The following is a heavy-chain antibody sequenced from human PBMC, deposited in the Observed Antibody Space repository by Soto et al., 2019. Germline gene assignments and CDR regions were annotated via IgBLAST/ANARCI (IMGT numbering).Heavy chain of an antibody. CDR1: GFTFSSQP. CDR3: AKGLDIPAPASRVFDF. V-gene: IGHV3-23*01. J-gene: IGHJ4*02. D-gene: IGHD6-13*01. CDR2: ISGASVST. Sequence: GGSLRLSCEASGFTFSSQPMSWVRQAPGKGLEWVSIISGASVSTFYADSVKGRFIISRDNSKNTLYLQMNSLRAEDTAVYYCAKGLDIPAPASRVFDFWGQGTLVTVSS.